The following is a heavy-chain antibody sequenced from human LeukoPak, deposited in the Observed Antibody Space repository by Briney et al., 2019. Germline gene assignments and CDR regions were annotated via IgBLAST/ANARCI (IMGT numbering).Heavy chain of an antibody. D-gene: IGHD1-26*01. J-gene: IGHJ4*02. CDR2: IYTSGST. CDR3: ASSNSGSYSPFDY. Sequence: SETLSLTCTVSGGSISSGSYYWSWIRQAAGKGLEWIGRIYTSGSTNYNPSLKSRATISVDTSKNQFSLKLSSVTAADTAVYYCASSNSGSYSPFDYWGQGTLVTVSS. V-gene: IGHV4-61*02. CDR1: GGSISSGSYY.